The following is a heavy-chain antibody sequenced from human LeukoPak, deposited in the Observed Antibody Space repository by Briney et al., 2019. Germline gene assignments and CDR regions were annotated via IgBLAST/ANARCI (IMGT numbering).Heavy chain of an antibody. CDR2: INHSGST. CDR3: ARGPYSSGCTAVN. D-gene: IGHD6-19*01. CDR1: GGSFSGYY. V-gene: IGHV4-34*01. Sequence: SETLSLTCAVYGGSFSGYYWSWIRQPPGKGLEWIGEINHSGSTNYNPSLKSRVTISVDTSKNQFSLKLSSVTAADTAVYYCARGPYSSGCTAVNWGQGTLVTVSS. J-gene: IGHJ4*02.